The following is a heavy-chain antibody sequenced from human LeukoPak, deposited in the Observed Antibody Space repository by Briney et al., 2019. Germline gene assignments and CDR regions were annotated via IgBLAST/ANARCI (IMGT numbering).Heavy chain of an antibody. CDR1: GFTFSSYA. V-gene: IGHV3-23*01. CDR2: ISGSGGST. J-gene: IGHJ4*02. D-gene: IGHD3-3*01. CDR3: AKNKHYDFWSGYYRLDY. Sequence: PGGSLRLSCAASGFTFSSYAMSWVRQAPGKGLEWVSAISGSGGSTYYADSVKGRFTISRDNSKNTLYLQMNSLRAEDTAVYYCAKNKHYDFWSGYYRLDYWGQGTLVTVSS.